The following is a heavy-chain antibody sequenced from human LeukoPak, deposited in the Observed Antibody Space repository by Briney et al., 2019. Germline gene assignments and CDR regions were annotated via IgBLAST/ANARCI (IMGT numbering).Heavy chain of an antibody. Sequence: PSETLSLTCTVSGGSISSSSYYWGWIRQPPGKGLEWIGSIYYSGSTYYNPSHKSRVTISVDTSKSQFSLKLSSVTAADTAVYYCARDHRFMVRGVIPFFDYWGQGTLVTVSS. J-gene: IGHJ4*02. CDR2: IYYSGST. CDR1: GGSISSSSYY. CDR3: ARDHRFMVRGVIPFFDY. D-gene: IGHD3-10*01. V-gene: IGHV4-39*07.